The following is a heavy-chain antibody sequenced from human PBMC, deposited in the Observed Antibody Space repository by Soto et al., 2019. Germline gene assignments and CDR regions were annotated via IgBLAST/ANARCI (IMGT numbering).Heavy chain of an antibody. CDR3: AKVSGRGTGTYDY. CDR2: ISGSGGST. V-gene: IGHV3-23*01. Sequence: EVQLLESGGGLVQPGGSLRLSCAASGFTFSSYAMSWVRQAPGKGLEWVSAISGSGGSTYYADSVKGRFTISRDNSKNALYLQINSLRAEDTAVYYCAKVSGRGTGTYDYWGQGTLVTVSS. J-gene: IGHJ4*02. D-gene: IGHD1-1*01. CDR1: GFTFSSYA.